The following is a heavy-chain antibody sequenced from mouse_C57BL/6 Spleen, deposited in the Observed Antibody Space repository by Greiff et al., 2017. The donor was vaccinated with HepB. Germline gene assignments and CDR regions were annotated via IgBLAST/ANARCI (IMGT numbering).Heavy chain of an antibody. Sequence: VQLQQSGPELVKPGASVKISCKASGYSFTGYYMHWVKQSSEKSLEWIGEINPSTGGTSYNQKFKGKATLTVDKSSSTAYMQLKSLTSEDSAVYYCARMGDYYYGSSYGHAMDYWGQGTSVTVSS. CDR2: INPSTGGT. D-gene: IGHD1-1*01. J-gene: IGHJ4*01. V-gene: IGHV1-43*01. CDR1: GYSFTGYY. CDR3: ARMGDYYYGSSYGHAMDY.